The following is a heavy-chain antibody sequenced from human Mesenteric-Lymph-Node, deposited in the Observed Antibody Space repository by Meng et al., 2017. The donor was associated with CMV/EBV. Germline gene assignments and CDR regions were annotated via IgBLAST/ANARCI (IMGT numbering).Heavy chain of an antibody. Sequence: CAVYGAYFSDSYWSWIRQSPGKGLEWIGEVNYIGSTKYNPSLKSRVTMSVDTSKNHFSLEVNPVTAADTAVYYCARGRYTSVEAGLDYWGQGTLVTVSS. CDR1: GAYFSDSY. CDR2: VNYIGST. CDR3: ARGRYTSVEAGLDY. J-gene: IGHJ4*02. V-gene: IGHV4-34*01. D-gene: IGHD6-19*01.